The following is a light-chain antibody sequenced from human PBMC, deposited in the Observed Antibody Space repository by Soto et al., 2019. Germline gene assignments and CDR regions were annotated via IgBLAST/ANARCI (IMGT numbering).Light chain of an antibody. Sequence: EIVLTQSPGTLSLSPGERATLSCRASQSVSSSSLAWYQQKPGQAPRLLIYGASSRATGIPDRFSGSGSGTDFTLTISRLEPEDFAVFFCQQYGSSLPITFGQGTRPEIK. V-gene: IGKV3-20*01. J-gene: IGKJ5*01. CDR1: QSVSSSS. CDR3: QQYGSSLPIT. CDR2: GAS.